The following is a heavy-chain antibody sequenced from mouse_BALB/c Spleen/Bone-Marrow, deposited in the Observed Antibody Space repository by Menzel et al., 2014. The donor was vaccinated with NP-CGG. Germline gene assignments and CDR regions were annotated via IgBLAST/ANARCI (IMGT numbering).Heavy chain of an antibody. D-gene: IGHD2-1*01. J-gene: IGHJ3*01. CDR2: IDPANGNT. CDR1: GFNIKDTY. CDR3: ARNGNYGAWFAY. Sequence: EVQLQESGAELMKPGASVKLSCTASGFNIKDTYMHWVKQRPEQGLEWIGRIDPANGNTKYDPKFQGKATITADTSSNTAYLQLSSLTSEDTAVYYCARNGNYGAWFAYWGQGTLVTVSA. V-gene: IGHV14-3*02.